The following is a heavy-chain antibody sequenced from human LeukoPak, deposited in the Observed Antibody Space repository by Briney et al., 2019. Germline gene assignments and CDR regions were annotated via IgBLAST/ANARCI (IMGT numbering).Heavy chain of an antibody. CDR3: ARDRYSNYVDY. J-gene: IGHJ4*02. Sequence: PSETLSLTCTVSGGSISSYYWGWIRQPPGKGLEWIGSIYHSGSTYYNPSLKSRVTISVDTSKNQFSLKLSSVTAADTAVYYCARDRYSNYVDYWGQGTLVTVSS. CDR2: IYHSGST. V-gene: IGHV4-38-2*02. D-gene: IGHD4-11*01. CDR1: GGSISSYY.